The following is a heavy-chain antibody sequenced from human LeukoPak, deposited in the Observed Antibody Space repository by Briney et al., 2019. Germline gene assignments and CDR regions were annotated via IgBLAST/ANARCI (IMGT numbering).Heavy chain of an antibody. D-gene: IGHD3-22*01. CDR1: GGSFSGYY. CDR2: INHSGST. Sequence: NPSETLSLTCAVYGGSFSGYYWSWIRQPPGKGLEWIGEINHSGSTNYNPSLKSRVTISVDTSKNQFSLKLSSVTAADTAVYYCASAMIGVPDDAFDTWGLGTMVTVSS. J-gene: IGHJ3*02. V-gene: IGHV4-34*01. CDR3: ASAMIGVPDDAFDT.